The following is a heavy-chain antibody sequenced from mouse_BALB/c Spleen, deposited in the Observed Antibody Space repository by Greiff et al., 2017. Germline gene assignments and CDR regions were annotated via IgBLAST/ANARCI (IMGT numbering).Heavy chain of an antibody. CDR3: AGELGRAMDY. D-gene: IGHD4-1*01. CDR1: GFTFSDYY. V-gene: IGHV5-4*02. Sequence: EVQVVESGGGLVKPGGSLKLSCAASGFTFSDYYMYWVRQTPEKRLEWVATISDGGSYTYYPDSVKGRFTISRDNTKNNLYLQISSLKSEDTAMYYCAGELGRAMDYWGQGTSVTVSS. J-gene: IGHJ4*01. CDR2: ISDGGSYT.